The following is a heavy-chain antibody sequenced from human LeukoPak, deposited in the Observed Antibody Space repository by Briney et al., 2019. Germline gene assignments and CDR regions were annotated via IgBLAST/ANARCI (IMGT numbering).Heavy chain of an antibody. CDR1: RFTFSNYA. J-gene: IGHJ4*02. Sequence: GGSLRLSCAASRFTFSNYAMSWVRQAPGKGLEWVSLISGSGASTYYPDSVKGRFTISRDNSKNTLSLQMNSLRAEDTAVYYCACVGVGTVTTWDYWGQGTLVTVSS. D-gene: IGHD4-17*01. V-gene: IGHV3-23*01. CDR2: ISGSGAST. CDR3: ACVGVGTVTTWDY.